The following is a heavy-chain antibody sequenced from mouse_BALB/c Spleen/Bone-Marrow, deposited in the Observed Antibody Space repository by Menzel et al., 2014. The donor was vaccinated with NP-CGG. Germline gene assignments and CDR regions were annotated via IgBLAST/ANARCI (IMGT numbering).Heavy chain of an antibody. V-gene: IGHV4-1*02. CDR1: GFDFSRYW. CDR3: ARQGYYGKGDY. D-gene: IGHD2-1*01. Sequence: EVQGVESGGGLVQPGGSLKLSCAASGFDFSRYWMSWVRQAPGKGLEWIGEINPDSSTINYTPSLKDKFIISRDNAKNTLYLQMSKVRSEDTAIYYCARQGYYGKGDYWGQGTTLTVSS. CDR2: INPDSSTI. J-gene: IGHJ2*01.